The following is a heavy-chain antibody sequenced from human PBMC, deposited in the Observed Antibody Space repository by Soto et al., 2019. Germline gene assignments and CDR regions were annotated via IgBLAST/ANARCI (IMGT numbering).Heavy chain of an antibody. V-gene: IGHV1-69*02. Sequence: QVQLVQSGAEVKKPGSSVKVSCKASGGTFSSYTISWVRQAPGQGLEWMGRIIPILGIANYAQKFQGRVTITADNSPSTAYMDLSSLSSEDTAVYYCARVLAMTTVTRAWFAPWGQGTLVTVSS. CDR1: GGTFSSYT. CDR2: IIPILGIA. J-gene: IGHJ5*02. CDR3: ARVLAMTTVTRAWFAP. D-gene: IGHD4-17*01.